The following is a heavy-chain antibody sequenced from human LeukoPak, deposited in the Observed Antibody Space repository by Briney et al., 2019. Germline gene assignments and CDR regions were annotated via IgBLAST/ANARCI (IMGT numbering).Heavy chain of an antibody. CDR2: IIPILGIA. Sequence: GASVKVSCKASGGTFSSYAISWVRQAPGQGLEWMGRIIPILGIANYAQKFQGRVTITADESTSTAYMELSSLRSEDTAVYYCARDLGQWFDPWGQGTLVTVSS. V-gene: IGHV1-69*04. CDR1: GGTFSSYA. CDR3: ARDLGQWFDP. D-gene: IGHD3-16*01. J-gene: IGHJ5*02.